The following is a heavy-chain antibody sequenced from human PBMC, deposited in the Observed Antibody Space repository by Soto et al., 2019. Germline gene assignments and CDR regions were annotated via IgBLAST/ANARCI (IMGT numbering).Heavy chain of an antibody. CDR1: GDSISTYY. J-gene: IGHJ4*02. V-gene: IGHV4-59*01. CDR2: VYNSGST. D-gene: IGHD2-2*01. Sequence: PSETLSLTCTVSGDSISTYYWSWIGQPPGKGLEWIGYVYNSGSTNYNPSLKSRVTMSVDTSKNQFSLNLSSVTAADTAVYYCARDRAYHEITALYFDYWGQGTLVTVSS. CDR3: ARDRAYHEITALYFDY.